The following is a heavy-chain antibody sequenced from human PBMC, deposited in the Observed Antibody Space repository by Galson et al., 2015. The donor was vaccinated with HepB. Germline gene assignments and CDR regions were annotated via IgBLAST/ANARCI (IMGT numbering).Heavy chain of an antibody. V-gene: IGHV3-53*01. CDR1: GFTVNTTY. D-gene: IGHD1-26*01. CDR3: ARGYSVSWYSGLGY. Sequence: SLRLSCAVSGFTVNTTYMSWVRQAPGKGLEWVSLIYNSGDTYYADSVKGRFTISSDESKNTLYLQMNTLRAEDTAVYYCARGYSVSWYSGLGYWCQGTLVTVSS. CDR2: IYNSGDT. J-gene: IGHJ4*02.